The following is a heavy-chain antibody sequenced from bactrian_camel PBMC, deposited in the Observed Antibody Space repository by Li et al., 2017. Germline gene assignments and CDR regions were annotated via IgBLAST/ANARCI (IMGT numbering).Heavy chain of an antibody. CDR2: IDSDGSP. V-gene: IGHV3S55*01. CDR1: GATYGHC. Sequence: HVQLVESGGGSVQVGGSLKLSCAYSGATYGHCMGWFRQAPGQEREGVATIDSDGSPSYIDSVKGRFTISRDNAKNTLFLQMNSLRNEDTAMYYCAAGTRIIVGDYCDGITTWGQGTQVTVS. J-gene: IGHJ6*01. CDR3: AAGTRIIVGDYCDGITT. D-gene: IGHD3*01.